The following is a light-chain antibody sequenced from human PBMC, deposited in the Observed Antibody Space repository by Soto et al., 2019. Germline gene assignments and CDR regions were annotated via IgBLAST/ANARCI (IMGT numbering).Light chain of an antibody. V-gene: IGKV1-5*01. J-gene: IGKJ1*01. CDR2: DAS. CDR1: QSISSW. CDR3: QQYNSYAAWT. Sequence: DIQMTQSPSTLSASLAYRFTITCLASQSISSWLAWYQQKPGKAPKLLIYDASSLESGVPSRFSGSGSGTEFTLTISSLQPDDFATYYCQQYNSYAAWTFGQGTKVDI.